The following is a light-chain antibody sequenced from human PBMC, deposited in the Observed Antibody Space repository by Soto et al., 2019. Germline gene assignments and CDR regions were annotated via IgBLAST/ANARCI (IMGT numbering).Light chain of an antibody. J-gene: IGKJ5*01. CDR2: DAS. CDR1: QSVSNN. CDR3: QRGDT. Sequence: EMVLTQSPATLSLSPGERATLSCRASQSVSNNLAWYQQKPGQAPRLLIYDASNRATGIPARFSGSGSGTDFTLTISWLEPEDFAVYYCQRGDTFGQGTRLEIK. V-gene: IGKV3-11*01.